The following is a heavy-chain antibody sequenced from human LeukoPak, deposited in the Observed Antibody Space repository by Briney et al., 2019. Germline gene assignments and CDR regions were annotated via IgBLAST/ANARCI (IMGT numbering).Heavy chain of an antibody. CDR2: IIPILGIA. CDR1: GGAFSSYA. Sequence: GASVKVSCKASGGAFSSYAISWVRQAPGQGLEWMGRIIPILGIANYAQKFQGRVTITADKSTSTAYMELGSLRSEDTAVYYCARSRDGYWFDPWGQGTLVTVSS. CDR3: ARSRDGYWFDP. J-gene: IGHJ5*02. V-gene: IGHV1-69*04. D-gene: IGHD5-24*01.